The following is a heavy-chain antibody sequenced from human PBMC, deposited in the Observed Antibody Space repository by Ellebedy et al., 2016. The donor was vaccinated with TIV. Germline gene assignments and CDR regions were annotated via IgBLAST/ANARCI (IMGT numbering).Heavy chain of an antibody. J-gene: IGHJ4*02. CDR3: NSPNLSGDSHRTPLDY. V-gene: IGHV3-73*01. CDR2: IRSKANNYAT. Sequence: PGGSLRLSCAASGFTFSSYGMHRVRQASGKGLEWVGRIRSKANNYATAYASSLKGRFTISRDDSENTAYLQMISLNTEDTAVYYCNSPNLSGDSHRTPLDYWGQGTLVTVSS. CDR1: GFTFSSYG. D-gene: IGHD7-27*01.